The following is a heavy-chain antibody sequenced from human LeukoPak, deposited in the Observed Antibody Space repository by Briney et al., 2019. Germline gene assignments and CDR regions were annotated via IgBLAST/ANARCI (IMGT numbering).Heavy chain of an antibody. D-gene: IGHD4-17*01. Sequence: GGSLRLSCAASGFTFSTYWMSWVRQAPGKGLEWVANIKEDGSDENYVDSVKGRFTISRDNAKDSLYLQLNSLRAEDTAVYYCARSPRAVTYYFDYWGQGTLVTVSS. CDR2: IKEDGSDE. CDR3: ARSPRAVTYYFDY. CDR1: GFTFSTYW. V-gene: IGHV3-7*02. J-gene: IGHJ4*02.